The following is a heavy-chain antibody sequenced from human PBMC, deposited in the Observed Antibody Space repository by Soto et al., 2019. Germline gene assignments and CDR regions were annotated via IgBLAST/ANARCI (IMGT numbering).Heavy chain of an antibody. CDR3: AKDRGSSSSCFDS. CDR2: ISGGGYQK. CDR1: GFTFSSFG. D-gene: IGHD3-3*01. V-gene: IGHV3-23*01. J-gene: IGHJ4*02. Sequence: GGSLRLSCAASGFTFSSFGMNWVRQAPGKGLEWLSVISGGGYQKDYAESAKGRFAISRDNSENMVYLQVNALRADDTAVYYCAKDRGSSSSCFDSWGPGVLVTVSS.